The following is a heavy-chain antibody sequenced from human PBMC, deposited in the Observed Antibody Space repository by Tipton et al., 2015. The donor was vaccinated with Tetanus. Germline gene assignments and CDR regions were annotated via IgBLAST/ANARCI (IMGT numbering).Heavy chain of an antibody. CDR2: IRDNGNS. V-gene: IGHV4-31*03. Sequence: TLSLTCTVSGGSINSGGHFWTWIRQRSGKGLEWIGHIRDNGNSYANPSLSGRVTMSVDTRKNQFSLKLTSVTAADTAVYYCARANNEFPKKGPFDYWGQGALVIVSS. D-gene: IGHD1-1*01. CDR1: GGSINSGGHF. CDR3: ARANNEFPKKGPFDY. J-gene: IGHJ4*02.